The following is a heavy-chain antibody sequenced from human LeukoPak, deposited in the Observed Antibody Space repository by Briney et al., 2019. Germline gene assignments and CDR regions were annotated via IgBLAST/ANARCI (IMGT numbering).Heavy chain of an antibody. V-gene: IGHV4-38-2*01. CDR3: ARLAALRFLEWLPLASYFDY. CDR2: IYHSGST. CDR1: GYSISSGYY. D-gene: IGHD3-3*01. J-gene: IGHJ4*02. Sequence: SETLSLTCAVSGYSISSGYYWGWIRQPPGKGLEWIGSIYHSGSTYYNPSLKSRVTISVDTSKNQFSLKLSSVTAADTAVYYCARLAALRFLEWLPLASYFDYWGRGTLVTVSS.